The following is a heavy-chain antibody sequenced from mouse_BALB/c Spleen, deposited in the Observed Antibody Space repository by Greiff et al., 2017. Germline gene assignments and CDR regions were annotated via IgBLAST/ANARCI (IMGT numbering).Heavy chain of an antibody. Sequence: VQLQQSGAELVKPGASVKLSCTASGFNIKDTYMYWVKQRPEQGLEWIGRIDPANGNTKYDPKFQGKATITADTSSNTAYLQLSSLTSEDTAVYYCAKGIYYGYDAYWGQGTLVTVSA. D-gene: IGHD2-2*01. CDR3: AKGIYYGYDAY. CDR1: GFNIKDTY. V-gene: IGHV14-3*02. J-gene: IGHJ3*01. CDR2: IDPANGNT.